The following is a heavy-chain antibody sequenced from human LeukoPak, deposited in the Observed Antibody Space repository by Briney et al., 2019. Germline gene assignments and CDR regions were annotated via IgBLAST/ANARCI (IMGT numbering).Heavy chain of an antibody. Sequence: AGGSLRLSCAASGFTFSSYRMNWVRQAPGKGLEWVSYISSSGSTIYYADSVKGRFTISRDNAKNSLYLQMNSLRAEDTAVYYCARDYPGYDSSGYTPYYYYYYMDVWGKGTTVTISS. CDR3: ARDYPGYDSSGYTPYYYYYYMDV. CDR1: GFTFSSYR. J-gene: IGHJ6*03. CDR2: ISSSGSTI. D-gene: IGHD3-22*01. V-gene: IGHV3-48*04.